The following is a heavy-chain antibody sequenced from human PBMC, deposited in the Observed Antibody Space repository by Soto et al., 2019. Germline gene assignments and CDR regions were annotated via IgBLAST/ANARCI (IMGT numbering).Heavy chain of an antibody. CDR1: GEALGSGQSY. CDR3: ARGRSDSAGSSFGRRMDV. CDR2: TFVTGAN. V-gene: IGHV4-61*01. D-gene: IGHD3-10*01. Sequence: QVQLQESGPGLVKSSETLSLICFVSGEALGSGQSYWNWIRQAPGKGLEWIGQTFVTGANKYSASLKSRVTMSVDRSKRQISLTLTSVTAADSATYFCARGRSDSAGSSFGRRMDVWGQGTTVTVSS. J-gene: IGHJ6*02.